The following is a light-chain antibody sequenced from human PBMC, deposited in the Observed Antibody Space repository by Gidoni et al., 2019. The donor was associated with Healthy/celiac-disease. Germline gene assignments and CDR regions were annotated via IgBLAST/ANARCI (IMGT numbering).Light chain of an antibody. CDR3: QQYGSSPWT. V-gene: IGKV3-20*01. Sequence: ELVLTQSPGTLSLSPGERATLSCRASQSVSSSYLAWYQQKPGQAPRLLIYGASSRATGILDRFSGSGSGTDFTLTISRLEPEDFEVYYCQQYGSSPWTFGQGTKVEIK. CDR1: QSVSSSY. J-gene: IGKJ1*01. CDR2: GAS.